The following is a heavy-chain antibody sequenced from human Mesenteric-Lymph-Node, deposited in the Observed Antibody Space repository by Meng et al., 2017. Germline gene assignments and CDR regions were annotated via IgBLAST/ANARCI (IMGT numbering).Heavy chain of an antibody. D-gene: IGHD3-10*01. CDR2: INWNGGST. V-gene: IGHV3-20*04. Sequence: GESLKISCAASGFTFDDYGMSWVRQAPGKGLEWVSGINWNGGSTGYADSVKGRFTISRDNAKNSLYLQMNSLRAEDTALYYCARGDYGSGSYYYSPIWGQGTMVTVSS. CDR3: ARGDYGSGSYYYSPI. J-gene: IGHJ3*02. CDR1: GFTFDDYG.